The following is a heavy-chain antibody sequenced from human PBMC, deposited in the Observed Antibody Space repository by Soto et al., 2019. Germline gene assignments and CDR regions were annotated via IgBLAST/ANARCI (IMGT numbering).Heavy chain of an antibody. J-gene: IGHJ6*02. CDR1: GFTFSSYW. D-gene: IGHD3-3*01. V-gene: IGHV3-74*01. Sequence: HPGGSLRLSCAASGFTFSSYWMHWVRQAPGKGLVWVSRINSDGSSTSYADSVKGRFTISRDNAKNTLYLQMNSLRAEDTAVYYFAKLYYDFWSGYYTDDYGMDVWGQGTTVTVSS. CDR2: INSDGSST. CDR3: AKLYYDFWSGYYTDDYGMDV.